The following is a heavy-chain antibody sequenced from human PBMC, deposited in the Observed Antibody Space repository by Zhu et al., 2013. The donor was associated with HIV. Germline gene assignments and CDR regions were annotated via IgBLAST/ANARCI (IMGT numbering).Heavy chain of an antibody. CDR1: GFTFSSYE. Sequence: EVQLVESGGGLVQPGGSLRLSCAASGFTFSSYEMNWVRQAPGKGLEWVSYISSSGSTIYYSDSVKGRFTISRDNAKNSLYLQMNSLRAEDTAVYYCARSRSTPPHFDYWGQGTLVTVSS. V-gene: IGHV3-48*03. J-gene: IGHJ4*02. CDR2: ISSSGSTI. D-gene: IGHD2-15*01. CDR3: ARSRSTPPHFDY.